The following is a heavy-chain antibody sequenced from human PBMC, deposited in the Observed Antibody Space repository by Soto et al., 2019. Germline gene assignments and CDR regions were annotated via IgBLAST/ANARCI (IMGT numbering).Heavy chain of an antibody. D-gene: IGHD1-20*01. J-gene: IGHJ4*02. CDR1: GITFSHYG. CDR3: ATGTTYKLDY. CDR2: IWYDGSKR. Sequence: QVLLVESGGGVVQPGTSLRLSCVASGITFSHYGMHWVRQAPGKGLEWVAIIWYDGSKRYYADSVKGRFTISRDDSKNTLYLQMVSLRAVDTAVYYCATGTTYKLDYWGQGTLVTVSS. V-gene: IGHV3-33*01.